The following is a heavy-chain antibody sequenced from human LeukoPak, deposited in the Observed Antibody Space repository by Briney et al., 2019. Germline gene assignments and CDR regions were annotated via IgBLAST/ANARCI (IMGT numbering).Heavy chain of an antibody. CDR1: GYTFTGYY. V-gene: IGHV1-2*02. J-gene: IGHJ4*02. CDR2: INPNSGGT. CDR3: ARTMVRGAYRPITYYDY. D-gene: IGHD3-10*01. Sequence: ASVKVSCKASGYTFTGYYMHWVRQAPGQGLEWMGWINPNSGGTNYAQKFQRRVTMTRDTSISTAYMEPSSLRSDDTAVYYCARTMVRGAYRPITYYDYWGQGTLVTVSS.